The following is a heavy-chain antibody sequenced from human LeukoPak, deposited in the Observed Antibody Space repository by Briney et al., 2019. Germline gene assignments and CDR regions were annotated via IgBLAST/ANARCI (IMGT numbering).Heavy chain of an antibody. Sequence: GGSLRLSCAASGFTFSSYAMHWVRQAPGKGLEYVSAIISDGGSTYYANSVKGRLTISRDNSKNTLYLQMGSLRAEDMSVNYCARDLGPPYYYYFYMDVWGKGTTVTVSS. CDR2: IISDGGST. V-gene: IGHV3-64*01. CDR1: GFTFSSYA. J-gene: IGHJ6*03. CDR3: ARDLGPPYYYYFYMDV. D-gene: IGHD7-27*01.